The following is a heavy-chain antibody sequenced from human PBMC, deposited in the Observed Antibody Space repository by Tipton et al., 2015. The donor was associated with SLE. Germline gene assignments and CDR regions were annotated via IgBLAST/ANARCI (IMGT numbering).Heavy chain of an antibody. CDR1: RYSISNGYY. Sequence: TLSLTCTVSRYSISNGYYWGWIRQPPGKGLEWIGYTHYSESSNYNPSLKSRVTMSVDTSKNHFSLKLNSVTAADTAVYYCARGSVVADDFWGQGILVTVSS. V-gene: IGHV4-59*01. CDR2: THYSESS. J-gene: IGHJ4*02. D-gene: IGHD2-15*01. CDR3: ARGSVVADDF.